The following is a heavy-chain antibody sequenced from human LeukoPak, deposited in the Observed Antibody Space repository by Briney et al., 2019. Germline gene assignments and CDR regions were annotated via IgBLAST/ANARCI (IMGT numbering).Heavy chain of an antibody. CDR1: GYTFTGYY. V-gene: IGHV1-2*02. Sequence: ASVKVSCKASGYTFTGYYMHWVRQAPGQGLEWMGWINPNSGGTNYAQKFQGRVTMTRDTSISTAYMELSRLRSDNTAVYYCARGTVVTANGVDYWGQGTLVTVSS. D-gene: IGHD2-21*02. J-gene: IGHJ4*02. CDR3: ARGTVVTANGVDY. CDR2: INPNSGGT.